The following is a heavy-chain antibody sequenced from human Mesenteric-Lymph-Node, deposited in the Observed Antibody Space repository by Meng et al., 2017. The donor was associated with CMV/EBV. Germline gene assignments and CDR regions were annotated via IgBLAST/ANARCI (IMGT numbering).Heavy chain of an antibody. Sequence: SETLSLTCTVSGGSISSSSYYWSWIRQPPGKGLEWIGEINHSGSTNYNPSLKSRVTISVDTSKNQFSLKLSSVTAADTAVYYCARVGGYCSSTSCLYYYYYGMDVWGQGTTVTVSS. CDR2: INHSGST. D-gene: IGHD2-2*01. CDR1: GGSISSSSYY. CDR3: ARVGGYCSSTSCLYYYYYGMDV. V-gene: IGHV4-39*07. J-gene: IGHJ6*02.